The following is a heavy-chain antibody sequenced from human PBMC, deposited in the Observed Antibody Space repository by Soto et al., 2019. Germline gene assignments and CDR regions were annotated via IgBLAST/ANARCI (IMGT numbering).Heavy chain of an antibody. V-gene: IGHV4-39*01. J-gene: IGHJ4*02. D-gene: IGHD5-12*01. CDR2: IYYSGST. CDR3: ARAGNPVDVDIVATIPIFDY. CDR1: GGSISSSSYY. Sequence: SETLSLTCTVSGGSISSSSYYWGWIRQPPGKGLEWIGSIYYSGSTYYNPSLKSRVTISVDTSKNQFSLKLSSVTAADTAVYYCARAGNPVDVDIVATIPIFDYWGQGTLVTVSS.